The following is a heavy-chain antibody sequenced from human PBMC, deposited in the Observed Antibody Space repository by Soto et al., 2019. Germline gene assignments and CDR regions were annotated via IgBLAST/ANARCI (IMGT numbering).Heavy chain of an antibody. J-gene: IGHJ5*02. D-gene: IGHD3-16*01. CDR2: IKSKTDGGTT. CDR3: TTKGGAAGGNNWFDP. CDR1: GFAFSNTW. Sequence: GGSLRLSCAASGFAFSNTWMNWVRQAPGKGLEWVGRIKSKTDGGTTDYAAPVKGRFTISRDDSENTLYLQMNNLKTEDTAVYFCTTKGGAAGGNNWFDPWGQGTLVTVS. V-gene: IGHV3-15*07.